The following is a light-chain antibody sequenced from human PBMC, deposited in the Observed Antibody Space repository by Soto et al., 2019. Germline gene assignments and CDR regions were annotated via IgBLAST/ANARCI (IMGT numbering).Light chain of an antibody. CDR3: HQYGSSITWT. CDR2: AAS. CDR1: QSVTSNY. V-gene: IGKV3-20*01. Sequence: EVVLTQSPGTVSLSPGERATLSCRASQSVTSNYLAWYQQKPGQAPRLLIYAASSRATGIPDRFSGSGSGKDFTLSISRLEPGEFAVYYCHQYGSSITWTFGQGTKVEIK. J-gene: IGKJ1*01.